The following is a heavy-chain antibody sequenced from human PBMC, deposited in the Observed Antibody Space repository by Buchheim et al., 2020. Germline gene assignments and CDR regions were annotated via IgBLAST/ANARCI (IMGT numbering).Heavy chain of an antibody. CDR3: ARGVDIVVVPAATYYYYGMDV. Sequence: QVQLVQSGAEVKKPGASVKVSCKASGYTFTSYDINWVRQATGQGLEWMGRMNPNSGNTGYAQKFQGRVTMTRNTSISTAYMELSSLRSEDTAVYYCARGVDIVVVPAATYYYYGMDVWGQGTT. CDR1: GYTFTSYD. D-gene: IGHD2-2*03. CDR2: MNPNSGNT. J-gene: IGHJ6*02. V-gene: IGHV1-8*01.